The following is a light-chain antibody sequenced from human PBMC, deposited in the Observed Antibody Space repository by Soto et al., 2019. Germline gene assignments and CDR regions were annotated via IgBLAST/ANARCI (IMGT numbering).Light chain of an antibody. CDR2: AAS. CDR3: QQLNNYPLT. J-gene: IGKJ4*01. Sequence: IQLTQSPSSLSAFVGERVTITCRASQGISSYLAWYQQKPGKAPTLLIYAASTLQSGVPSRFSGSGSGTDFTLTISSLQPEDSATYYCQQLNNYPLTFGGGTKVETK. CDR1: QGISSY. V-gene: IGKV1-9*01.